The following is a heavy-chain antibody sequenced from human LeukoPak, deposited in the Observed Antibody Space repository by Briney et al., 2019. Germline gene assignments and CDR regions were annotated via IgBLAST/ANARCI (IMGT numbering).Heavy chain of an antibody. CDR1: GFTFSSYS. D-gene: IGHD2-15*01. V-gene: IGHV3-48*01. J-gene: IGHJ2*01. CDR3: ARSSTPWYFDL. CDR2: ISSSSSTI. Sequence: PGGSLRLSCAASGFTFSSYSMNWVRQAPGKGLEWVSYISSSSSTIYYADSVKGRFTISRDNAKNSLYLQMNSLRAEDTAVYYCARSSTPWYFDLWGRGTLVTVSS.